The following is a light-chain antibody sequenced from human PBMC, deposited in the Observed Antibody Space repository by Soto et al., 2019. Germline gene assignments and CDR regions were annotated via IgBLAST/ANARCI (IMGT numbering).Light chain of an antibody. J-gene: IGKJ1*01. CDR1: QSVSASY. CDR2: GAS. CDR3: QQYGSSPVT. Sequence: EIVLTQSPGTLSLSPGERATLSCRASQSVSASYLAWYQQKLGQAPRLLIYGASSRATGIPDTFSGSGSGTDLSRTISRLETXDFAVYYCQQYGSSPVTFGQGTKVEIK. V-gene: IGKV3-20*01.